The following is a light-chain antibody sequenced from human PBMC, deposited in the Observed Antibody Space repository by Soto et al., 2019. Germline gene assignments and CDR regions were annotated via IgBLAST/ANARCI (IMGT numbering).Light chain of an antibody. V-gene: IGKV1-5*03. J-gene: IGKJ5*01. CDR3: QQSYSTPFT. Sequence: DIQMTQSPSTLSASVGDTVTITCRASQTIGTWLAWYQQKPAKAPKLLIYKASTLKSGVPSRFSGSGSGTDFTLTISSLQPEDFATYYCQQSYSTPFTFGQGTRLEIK. CDR2: KAS. CDR1: QTIGTW.